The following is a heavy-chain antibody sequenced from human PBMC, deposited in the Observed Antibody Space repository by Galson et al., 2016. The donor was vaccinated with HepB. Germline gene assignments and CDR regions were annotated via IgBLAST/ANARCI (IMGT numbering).Heavy chain of an antibody. D-gene: IGHD4-17*01. Sequence: GYSFTSYAFSWMRQAPGQGLEWMGWISAYNGNTKYAQKFQDRVTMTTDTWTYTSYMELRSLRSDDTAVYYCARDPTVIYGDYANIGGSDFWGQGTLVTVSS. V-gene: IGHV1-18*01. CDR3: ARDPTVIYGDYANIGGSDF. CDR1: GYSFTSYA. CDR2: ISAYNGNT. J-gene: IGHJ4*02.